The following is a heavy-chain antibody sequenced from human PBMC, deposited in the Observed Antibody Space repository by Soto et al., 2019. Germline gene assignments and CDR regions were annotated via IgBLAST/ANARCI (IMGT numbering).Heavy chain of an antibody. J-gene: IGHJ4*02. V-gene: IGHV3-23*01. CDR2: TSGNGGST. Sequence: VQMLESGGALVQPGGSLRLSCAASGFTFSDYAMTWVRQAPGKGLEWVSHTSGNGGSTYYADSVKGRFTISRDNSRDTMHLQMNSLRAEDTALYYCTRTLFIAARGVEPFDYWGQGALVTVSS. CDR1: GFTFSDYA. D-gene: IGHD6-6*01. CDR3: TRTLFIAARGVEPFDY.